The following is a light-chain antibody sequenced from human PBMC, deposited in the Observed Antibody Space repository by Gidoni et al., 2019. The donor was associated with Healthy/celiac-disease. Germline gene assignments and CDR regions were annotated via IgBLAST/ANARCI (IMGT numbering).Light chain of an antibody. CDR1: QSVSSN. V-gene: IGKV3-15*01. J-gene: IGKJ5*01. Sequence: EIVMTQSPATLSVSPGERATLSCRASQSVSSNLAWYQQKPGQAPRLLIAARFSGSGSGTEFTLTISSLQSEDFAVYYCQQYNNWPRTFXQXTRLEIK. CDR3: QQYNNWPRT.